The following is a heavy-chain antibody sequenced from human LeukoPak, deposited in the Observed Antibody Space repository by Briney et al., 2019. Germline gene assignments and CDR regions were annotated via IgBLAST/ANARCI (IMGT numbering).Heavy chain of an antibody. J-gene: IGHJ4*02. Sequence: SETLSLTCTVSGGSISSSSYYWGWIRQPPGKGLEWIGSIYYSGSTYYNPSLKSRVTISVDTSKNQFSLKLSSVTAADTAVYYCARHGSSWYFFDYWGQGTLVTVSS. D-gene: IGHD6-13*01. CDR1: GGSISSSSYY. CDR3: ARHGSSWYFFDY. V-gene: IGHV4-39*01. CDR2: IYYSGST.